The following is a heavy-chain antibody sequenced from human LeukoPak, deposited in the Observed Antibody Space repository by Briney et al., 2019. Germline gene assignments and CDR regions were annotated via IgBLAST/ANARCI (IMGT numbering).Heavy chain of an antibody. D-gene: IGHD2-15*01. Sequence: SETLSLTCTVSGGSVSSSSYYWGWIRQPPGKGLEWIGSIYYSGSTYYNPSLKSRVTISVDTSKNQFSLKLSSVTAADTAVYYCARGVVAATWANLYYYYYYMDVWGKGTTVTVSS. CDR2: IYYSGST. CDR1: GGSVSSSSYY. CDR3: ARGVVAATWANLYYYYYYMDV. J-gene: IGHJ6*03. V-gene: IGHV4-39*01.